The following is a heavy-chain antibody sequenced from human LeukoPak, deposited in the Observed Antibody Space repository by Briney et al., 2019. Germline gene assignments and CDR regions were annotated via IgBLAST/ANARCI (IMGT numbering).Heavy chain of an antibody. CDR2: IIPIFGTA. D-gene: IGHD5-18*01. CDR1: GGTFSSYA. CDR3: ARDGGYSGDH. J-gene: IGHJ4*02. V-gene: IGHV1-69*13. Sequence: ASVKVSCKASGGTFSSYAISWVRQAPGQGLEWMGGIIPIFGTANYAQKFQGRVTITADESTSTAYVELSSLRSEDTAVYYCARDGGYSGDHWGQGTLVTVSS.